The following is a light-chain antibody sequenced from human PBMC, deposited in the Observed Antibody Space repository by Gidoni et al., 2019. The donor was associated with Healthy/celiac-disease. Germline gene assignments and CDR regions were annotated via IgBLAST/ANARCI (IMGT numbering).Light chain of an antibody. Sequence: DIQMTKSPSTLSASVGDRVTITCRASQSISSWLAWYQQKPGKAPKLLIYKASSLESGVPSRFRGSGSGTEFTLTISSLQPDDFATYYCQQYNSYSSTFGQGTKVEIK. CDR2: KAS. CDR1: QSISSW. V-gene: IGKV1-5*03. J-gene: IGKJ1*01. CDR3: QQYNSYSST.